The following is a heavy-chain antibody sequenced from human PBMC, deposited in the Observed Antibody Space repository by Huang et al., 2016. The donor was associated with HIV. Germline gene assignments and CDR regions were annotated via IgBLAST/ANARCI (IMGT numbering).Heavy chain of an antibody. CDR2: INPKRGGT. CDR3: ARDWSFGSSTSPAD. V-gene: IGHV1-2*02. J-gene: IGHJ4*02. D-gene: IGHD6-6*01. Sequence: QVQLVQSGAEVKNPGASVRVSCKASGYTFTDSNIHWVRQAPGQGLEWMGWINPKRGGTSYAQRLQGRITMTRDTTISTVHMDRRRIQSDDTAVYFCARDWSFGSSTSPADWGQGTLVTVSS. CDR1: GYTFTDSN.